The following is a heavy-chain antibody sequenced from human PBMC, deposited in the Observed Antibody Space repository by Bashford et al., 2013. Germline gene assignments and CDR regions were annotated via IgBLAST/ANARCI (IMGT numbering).Heavy chain of an antibody. D-gene: IGHD3-10*01. V-gene: IGHV4-4*02. CDR3: ARVRYYGPRTFYYFDY. CDR2: SIIVGAP. CDR1: VAPSAVVTG. Sequence: SSETLSLTCAVSVAPSAVVTGGVGSASPQEGAGVDWGKSIIVGAPTTTRPSKSRVTISVDKSKNQFSLKLSSVTAADTAVYYCARVRYYGPRTFYYFDYWGQGTLVTVSS. J-gene: IGHJ4*02.